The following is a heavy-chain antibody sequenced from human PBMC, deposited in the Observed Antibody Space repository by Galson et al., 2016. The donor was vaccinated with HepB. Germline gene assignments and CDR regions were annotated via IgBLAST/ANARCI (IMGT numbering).Heavy chain of an antibody. Sequence: SLRLSCAASGFSFNSYDMNWVRQAPGKGLEWVSIISANGEAAYYTDSVQGRFSISRDNSKKMLFLEVSSLRAEDAAVYYCARRAELAFGRYWDIFGMDVWGPGTVSTVSS. V-gene: IGHV3-23*01. CDR2: ISANGEAA. J-gene: IGHJ6*02. CDR3: ARRAELAFGRYWDIFGMDV. D-gene: IGHD3-9*01. CDR1: GFSFNSYD.